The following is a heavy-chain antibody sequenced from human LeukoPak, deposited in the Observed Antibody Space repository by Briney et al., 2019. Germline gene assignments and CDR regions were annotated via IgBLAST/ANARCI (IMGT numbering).Heavy chain of an antibody. J-gene: IGHJ6*02. CDR2: IIPILGLA. D-gene: IGHD2-2*01. Sequence: SVKVSCKASGGTFSSYTISWVRQAPGQGLEWMGRIIPILGLANYAQKFQGRVTITADKSTSTAYMELSSLRSEDTAVYYCARGYCSSTSCPSDYGMDVWGQGTTVTVSS. CDR1: GGTFSSYT. CDR3: ARGYCSSTSCPSDYGMDV. V-gene: IGHV1-69*02.